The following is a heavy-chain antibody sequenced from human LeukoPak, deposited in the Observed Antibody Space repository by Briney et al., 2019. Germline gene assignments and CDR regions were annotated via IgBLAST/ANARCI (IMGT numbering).Heavy chain of an antibody. CDR1: GGSFSGYY. Sequence: PSETLSLTCAVYGGSFSGYYWSWIRQPPGKGLEWIGEINHSGSTNYNPSLKSRVPISVDTSKNQFSLKLSSVTAADTAVYYCARHQRWLPFDYWGQGTLVTVSS. CDR2: INHSGST. J-gene: IGHJ4*02. V-gene: IGHV4-34*01. D-gene: IGHD5-24*01. CDR3: ARHQRWLPFDY.